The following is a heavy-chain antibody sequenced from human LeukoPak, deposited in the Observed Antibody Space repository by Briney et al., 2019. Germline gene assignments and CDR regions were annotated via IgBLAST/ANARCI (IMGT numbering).Heavy chain of an antibody. D-gene: IGHD6-6*01. CDR2: ISAYNGNT. CDR3: ARWMYSSSPDFDY. Sequence: ASVTVSCKASVYTFTSYGISWLRQAPAQGLEWMGWISAYNGNTNYAQKLQGRVTMTTDTSTSTAYMELRSLRSDDTAVYYCARWMYSSSPDFDYWGQGTLVTVSS. J-gene: IGHJ4*02. V-gene: IGHV1-18*01. CDR1: VYTFTSYG.